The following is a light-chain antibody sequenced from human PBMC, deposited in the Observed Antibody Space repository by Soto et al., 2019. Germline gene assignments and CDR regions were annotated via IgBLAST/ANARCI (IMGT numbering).Light chain of an antibody. J-gene: IGKJ1*01. CDR3: QQYFRWPPST. CDR1: QSVSTD. V-gene: IGKV3-15*01. CDR2: GAS. Sequence: EVLVTQSPATLSVSPGEGVTLSCSASQSVSTDLAWYQQKPGQAPRLLIYGASIRAIGVPDRFSGSGSGTDFTFTISSLQSEDSAIYYCQQYFRWPPSTFGQGTKVEV.